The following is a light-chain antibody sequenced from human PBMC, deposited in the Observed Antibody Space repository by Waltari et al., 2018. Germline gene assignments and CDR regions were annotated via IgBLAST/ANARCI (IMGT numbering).Light chain of an antibody. CDR2: EVT. CDR1: SSDVGNYNL. J-gene: IGLJ1*01. V-gene: IGLV2-23*02. CDR3: CSYAGLGIYV. Sequence: QSGLTQPASVSGSPGQSITISCTGTSSDVGNYNLVSWYQQYPGKAPKLMVYEVTKRTSVVSARFSGSKSGNTASLTIYGLQSEDEADYYCCSYAGLGIYVFGTGTKVTVL.